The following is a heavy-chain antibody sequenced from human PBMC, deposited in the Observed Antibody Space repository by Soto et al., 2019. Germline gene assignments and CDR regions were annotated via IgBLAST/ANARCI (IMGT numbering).Heavy chain of an antibody. D-gene: IGHD2-2*01. CDR2: IIPITATA. Sequence: QVQLVQSGAEVKKPGSSVKVSCKASGGTFGSDAISWVRQAPGQGLEWMGGIIPITATANYAQKFQGRVTITADESTSTASMQLSSLRSEDTAVYYCARSQGSSTSLEIYYYYYYGMDVWGQGTTVTVSS. CDR1: GGTFGSDA. J-gene: IGHJ6*02. CDR3: ARSQGSSTSLEIYYYYYYGMDV. V-gene: IGHV1-69*01.